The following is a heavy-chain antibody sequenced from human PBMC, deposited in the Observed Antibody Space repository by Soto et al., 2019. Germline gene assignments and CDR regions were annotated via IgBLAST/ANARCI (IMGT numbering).Heavy chain of an antibody. V-gene: IGHV5-51*01. CDR3: ARTDYYGSGSYPV. CDR2: IFPGDSDS. J-gene: IGHJ4*02. D-gene: IGHD3-10*01. Sequence: GESLKISCKGSGYSFSTYWIAWVRQMPGRGLEWVGVIFPGDSDSRYSPSFQGQVTISADKSISTAYLQWSSLKASDTAMYYCARTDYYGSGSYPVWGQGTLVTVSS. CDR1: GYSFSTYW.